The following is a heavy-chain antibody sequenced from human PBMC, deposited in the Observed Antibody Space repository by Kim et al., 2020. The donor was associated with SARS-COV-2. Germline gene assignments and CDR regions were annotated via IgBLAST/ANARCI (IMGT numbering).Heavy chain of an antibody. Sequence: GSTNSTPSLRSRVTISVDTSKHQFSLKLSSVTAADTAVYYCARGQPAAGPWGQGTLVTVSS. D-gene: IGHD2-2*01. CDR3: ARGQPAAGP. J-gene: IGHJ5*02. V-gene: IGHV4-34*01. CDR2: GST.